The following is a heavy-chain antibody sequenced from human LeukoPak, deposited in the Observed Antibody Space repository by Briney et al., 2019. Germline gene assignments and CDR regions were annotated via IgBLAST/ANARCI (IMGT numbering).Heavy chain of an antibody. V-gene: IGHV4-4*07. D-gene: IGHD3-10*02. CDR3: ARGGGVRGVYYYYYYMDV. Sequence: TSETLSLTCTVSGGSISSYYWSWIRQPAGRGLECIGRVYTSGRTSYNPSLKSRVTISVDTSKNQFSLKLSSVTAADTAVYYCARGGGVRGVYYYYYYMDVWGKGTTVTVSS. J-gene: IGHJ6*03. CDR1: GGSISSYY. CDR2: VYTSGRT.